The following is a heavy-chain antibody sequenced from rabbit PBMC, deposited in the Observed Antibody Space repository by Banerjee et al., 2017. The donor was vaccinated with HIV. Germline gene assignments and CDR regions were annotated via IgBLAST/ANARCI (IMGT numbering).Heavy chain of an antibody. CDR3: ARAGSTTSLPRDGMDL. J-gene: IGHJ6*01. CDR1: GFSFSSSYY. CDR2: IYAGSSDST. D-gene: IGHD1-1*01. V-gene: IGHV1S40*01. Sequence: QSLEESGGDLVKPGASLTLTCTASGFSFSSSYYMCCGGRADGKGLEWMACIYAGSSDSTYYASWAKGRFTISKTSSTTVTLQMTSLTAADTATYFCARAGSTTSLPRDGMDLWGPGTLVTVS.